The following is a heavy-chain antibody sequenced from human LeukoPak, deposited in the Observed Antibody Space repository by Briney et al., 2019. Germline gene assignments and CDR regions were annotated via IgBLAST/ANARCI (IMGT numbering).Heavy chain of an antibody. D-gene: IGHD6-19*01. CDR1: GGSISSGDYY. J-gene: IGHJ4*02. CDR2: IYYSGST. V-gene: IGHV4-30-4*01. CDR3: AGSSGVEY. Sequence: SETLSPTCTVSGGSISSGDYYWSWIRQPPGKGLEWIGYIYYSGSTYYNPSLKSRVTISVDTSKNQFSLKLSSVTAADTAVYFWAGSSGVEYWGQGTLVSVSS.